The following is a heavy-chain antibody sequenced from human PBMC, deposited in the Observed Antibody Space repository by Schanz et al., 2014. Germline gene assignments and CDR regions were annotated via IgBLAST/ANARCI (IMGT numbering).Heavy chain of an antibody. CDR2: ITSSSSTR. V-gene: IGHV3-48*02. J-gene: IGHJ6*02. CDR1: GFTFSSYS. D-gene: IGHD3-22*01. Sequence: EVQLVESGGGLVKPGDSLRLSCAASGFTFSSYSMNWVRQAPGKGLEWVSYITSSSSTRYYADSVKGRFTISRDNAKSSLYLQMNSLRDEDTAVYYCARVNVYYDSSGYYYYYAMDVWGQGTTVAVSS. CDR3: ARVNVYYDSSGYYYYYAMDV.